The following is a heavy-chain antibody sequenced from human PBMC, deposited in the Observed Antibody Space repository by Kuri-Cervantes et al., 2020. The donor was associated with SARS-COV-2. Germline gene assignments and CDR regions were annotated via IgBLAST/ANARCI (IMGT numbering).Heavy chain of an antibody. CDR2: IYPGDSDT. V-gene: IGHV5-51*01. CDR1: GYSFTGYW. Sequence: GESLKISCKGSGYSFTGYWIAWVRQMPGKGLECMGIIYPGDSDTTYSPSFQGQVTISADKSISTAYLQWSSLKASDTAIYYCARLSITIFGALTAPFDSWGQGTLVTVSS. CDR3: ARLSITIFGALTAPFDS. J-gene: IGHJ5*01. D-gene: IGHD3-3*01.